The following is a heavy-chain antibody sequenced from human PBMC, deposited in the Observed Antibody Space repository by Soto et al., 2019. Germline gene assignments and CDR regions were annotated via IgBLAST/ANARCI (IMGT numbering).Heavy chain of an antibody. CDR1: GGSSISGGYC. CDR2: IYYSGST. CDR3: ARELTSITIFGVVPQRGSWFDP. J-gene: IGHJ5*02. D-gene: IGHD3-3*01. V-gene: IGHV4-31*03. Sequence: TLPHTCTVSGGSSISGGYCWSWIRKHPGKGLEWIGYIYYSGSTYYNPSLKSRVTISVATSKNQFSLKLSSVTAADTAVYYCARELTSITIFGVVPQRGSWFDPWGQGTLVTVSS.